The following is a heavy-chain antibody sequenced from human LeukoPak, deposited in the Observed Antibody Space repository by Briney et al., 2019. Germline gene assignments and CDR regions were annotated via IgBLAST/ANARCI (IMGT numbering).Heavy chain of an antibody. CDR2: IYAGDSDT. J-gene: IGHJ4*02. V-gene: IGHV5-51*01. CDR3: ARQAYYDSSRYYLFDS. D-gene: IGHD3-22*01. CDR1: GYHFTISW. Sequence: GASLKISCKGSGYHFTISWIGGMRQLPGKGLEGMGTIYAGDSDTRYRPSFQGQVTMSADKSISTAYLQWSSLKASDTAMYYCARQAYYDSSRYYLFDSWGQGTLVTVSS.